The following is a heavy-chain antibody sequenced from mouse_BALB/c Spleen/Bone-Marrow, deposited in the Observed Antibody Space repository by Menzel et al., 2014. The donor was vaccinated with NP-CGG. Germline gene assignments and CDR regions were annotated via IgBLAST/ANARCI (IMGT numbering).Heavy chain of an antibody. CDR3: KRERHYYGYVGAMDY. Sequence: LQQSGSELVRPGASVKLSCKASGYTFTSYWMHWVKQRHGQGLEWIGNIYPGSGSTNYDEKFKSKGTLTVDTSSSTAYMHLSSLTSEDSAVYYCKRERHYYGYVGAMDYWGQGTSVTVSS. V-gene: IGHV1S22*01. J-gene: IGHJ4*01. CDR2: IYPGSGST. CDR1: GYTFTSYW. D-gene: IGHD1-2*01.